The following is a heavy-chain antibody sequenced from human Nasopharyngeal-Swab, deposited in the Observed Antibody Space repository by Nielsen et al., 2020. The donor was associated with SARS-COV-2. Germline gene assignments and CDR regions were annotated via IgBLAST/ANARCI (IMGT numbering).Heavy chain of an antibody. CDR2: IWYDGSNK. CDR1: GFTFSSYG. J-gene: IGHJ4*02. D-gene: IGHD6-13*01. V-gene: IGHV3-33*08. CDR3: ARDLGGAAAGTDY. Sequence: GESLKISCAASGFTFSSYGMHWVRQAPGKGLEWVAVIWYDGSNKYYADSVKGRFTISRDNSKNTLYLQMNSLRAEDTAVYYCARDLGGAAAGTDYWGQGTLVTV.